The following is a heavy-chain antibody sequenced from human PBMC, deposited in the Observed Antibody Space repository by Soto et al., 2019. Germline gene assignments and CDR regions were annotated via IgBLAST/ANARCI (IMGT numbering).Heavy chain of an antibody. J-gene: IGHJ6*02. D-gene: IGHD4-4*01. CDR1: GYTFTSYG. CDR3: ARDNSNYRYYGMDV. CDR2: ISAYNGNT. Sequence: VASVKVSCKASGYTFTSYGISWVRQAPGQGLEWMGWISAYNGNTNYAQKLQGRVTMTTDTSTSTAYMELRSLRSDDTAVYYCARDNSNYRYYGMDVWGQGTTVTVSS. V-gene: IGHV1-18*04.